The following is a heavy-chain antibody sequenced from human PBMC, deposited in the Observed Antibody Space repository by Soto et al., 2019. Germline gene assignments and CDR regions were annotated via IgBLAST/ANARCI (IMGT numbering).Heavy chain of an antibody. D-gene: IGHD2-2*01. V-gene: IGHV1-18*01. CDR1: GYTFTSYA. CDR3: ARYAPPADY. CDR2: ISAYNGNT. J-gene: IGHJ4*02. Sequence: QVQLVQSGAEVKKPGASVKVSCKASGYTFTSYAINWVRQAPGQGLEWMGWISAYNGNTNYAQKLQGRVTMTTGTSTSTAYMELRSRGSDDTAVYYCARYAPPADYWGQGTLVTVSS.